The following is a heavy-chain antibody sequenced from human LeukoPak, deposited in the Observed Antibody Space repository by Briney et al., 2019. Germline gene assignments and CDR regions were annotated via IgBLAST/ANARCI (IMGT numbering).Heavy chain of an antibody. Sequence: QSGGSLRLSCAVFEFMFNKYYMGWVRRAPGKGLEWVASINPDGSANYYMDSVKGRFTISRDNAKNSLYLQMNSLRAEDTALYYCARKYYSSGSYTYYYYYYMDVWGKGTTVTVSS. J-gene: IGHJ6*03. CDR1: EFMFNKYY. V-gene: IGHV3-7*03. CDR2: INPDGSAN. D-gene: IGHD3-10*01. CDR3: ARKYYSSGSYTYYYYYYMDV.